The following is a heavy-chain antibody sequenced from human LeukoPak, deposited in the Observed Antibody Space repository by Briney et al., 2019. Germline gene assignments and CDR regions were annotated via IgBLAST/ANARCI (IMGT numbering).Heavy chain of an antibody. CDR1: GYTFTCYG. CDR3: ARGLRGGLRPLGYFDY. CDR2: IRGDNANT. D-gene: IGHD5/OR15-5a*01. V-gene: IGHV1-18*01. J-gene: IGHJ4*02. Sequence: ASVKVSCKATGYTFTCYGISWVRQAPGQGLEWMGWIRGDNANTNYAQKFQGRVTMNTDRSTSTVYMELRSLRTDDTAVYYCARGLRGGLRPLGYFDYWGQGSLVTVSS.